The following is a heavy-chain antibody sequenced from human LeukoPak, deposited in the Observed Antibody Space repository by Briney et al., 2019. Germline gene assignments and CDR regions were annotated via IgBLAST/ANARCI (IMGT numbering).Heavy chain of an antibody. J-gene: IGHJ4*02. V-gene: IGHV1-2*02. D-gene: IGHD2-2*01. CDR2: INPNSGGT. CDR1: GYTFTDYY. Sequence: ASVKVSCKASGYTFTDYYIHWVRQAAGQGLEWMAWINPNSGGTYYAQNFHDRITLTRDTSISTAYMELSRLRSDDTAIYYCARANALYCSSTSCLFDYWRQGTLVTVSS. CDR3: ARANALYCSSTSCLFDY.